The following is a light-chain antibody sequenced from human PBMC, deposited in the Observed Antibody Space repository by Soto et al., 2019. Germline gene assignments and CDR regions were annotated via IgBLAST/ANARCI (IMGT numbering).Light chain of an antibody. J-gene: IGKJ5*01. Sequence: EIVLTQSPATLSLSPGEGVTLSCRASQSVGSLLAWYQQKPGQVPRLVIYDASHSATAIPARFSGSGSGTAFSLTISTLEPEDLPFYYCCERSNWPITFGQGTRLESK. V-gene: IGKV3-11*01. CDR2: DAS. CDR1: QSVGSL. CDR3: CERSNWPIT.